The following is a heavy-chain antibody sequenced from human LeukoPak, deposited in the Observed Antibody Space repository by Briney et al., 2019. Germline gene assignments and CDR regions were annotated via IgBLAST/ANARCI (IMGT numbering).Heavy chain of an antibody. D-gene: IGHD7-27*01. CDR1: GFTFSSYE. V-gene: IGHV3-48*03. Sequence: PGGSLRLSCAASGFTFSSYEMNWVRQAPGKGLEWVSYIGSSGSTIYYADSVKGRFTISRDNAKNSLYLQMNSLRAEDTAVYYCARRTGTNPFDYWGQGTLVTVSS. CDR3: ARRTGTNPFDY. J-gene: IGHJ4*02. CDR2: IGSSGSTI.